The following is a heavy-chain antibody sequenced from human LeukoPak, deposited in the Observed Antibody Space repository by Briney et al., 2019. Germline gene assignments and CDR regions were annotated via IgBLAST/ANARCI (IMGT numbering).Heavy chain of an antibody. CDR2: ISAGGGST. J-gene: IGHJ4*02. CDR1: GFTFSGYA. CDR3: ARDFYGSGSYYTVAFDS. Sequence: GGSLRPSCAASGFTFSGYAMSWVRQAPGKGLEWVSTISAGGGSTYSANSMKGRFTISRDNSKNTLYLQMNSLSAEDTAVYYCARDFYGSGSYYTVAFDSWGQGTLVTVSS. V-gene: IGHV3-23*01. D-gene: IGHD3-10*01.